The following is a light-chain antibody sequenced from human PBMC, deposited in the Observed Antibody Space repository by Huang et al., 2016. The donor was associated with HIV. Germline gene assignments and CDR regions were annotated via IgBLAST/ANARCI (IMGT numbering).Light chain of an antibody. CDR2: GAS. J-gene: IGKJ3*01. CDR1: QSVSSN. CDR3: QQNNNWPPLFT. V-gene: IGKV3-15*01. Sequence: EIVMTQSPATLSASPGERATLACRASQSVSSNLAWYQQKPGQAPRLLIDGASTRATGIPARFSGSGSGTEFTLTINSLQSEDFAVYYCQQNNNWPPLFTFGPGTKVDIK.